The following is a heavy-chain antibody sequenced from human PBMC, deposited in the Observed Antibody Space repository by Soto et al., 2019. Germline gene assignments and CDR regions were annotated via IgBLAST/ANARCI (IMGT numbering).Heavy chain of an antibody. J-gene: IGHJ6*02. CDR1: GGTFSNYA. CDR3: ARGMVRFLDSLGVDV. D-gene: IGHD3-3*01. CDR2: IIPIFGTA. V-gene: IGHV1-69*12. Sequence: QVQLVQSGAEVTKPGSSVKVSCKASGGTFSNYAMSWVRQAPGQGLEWMGGIIPIFGTANYAQKFQGRVTITADESTSTAYMELSSLRSEDTAVYYCARGMVRFLDSLGVDVWGQGTTVTVSS.